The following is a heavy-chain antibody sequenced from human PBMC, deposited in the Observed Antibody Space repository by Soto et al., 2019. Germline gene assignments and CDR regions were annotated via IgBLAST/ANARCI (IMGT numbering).Heavy chain of an antibody. J-gene: IGHJ4*02. CDR3: ARSDCSSVRCPPYYFDF. CDR1: GYTFNGYY. Sequence: VQLVQSGSEVRKPGASVKLSCQASGYTFNGYYIYWVRQVPGQGLEWLGWVDPNNGATDFAQKLRGRITMTRDTPLRAVYMELSRLRSDDTAIYFCARSDCSSVRCPPYYFDFWGQGALVTVSS. V-gene: IGHV1-2*02. CDR2: VDPNNGAT. D-gene: IGHD6-13*01.